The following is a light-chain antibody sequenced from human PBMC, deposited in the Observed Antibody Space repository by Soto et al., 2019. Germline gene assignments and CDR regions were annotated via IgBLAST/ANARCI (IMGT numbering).Light chain of an antibody. CDR2: EVS. CDR1: SSDVGGYNY. V-gene: IGLV2-14*01. CDR3: TSYTSSGTDADVV. Sequence: QSALTQPSSVSGSPGQSITISCTGTSSDVGGYNYVSWYQQHPGKAPKLMIYEVSNRPSGVSNRFSGSKSGNTASLTISGLQAEDEADYYCTSYTSSGTDADVVFGGGTKVTVL. J-gene: IGLJ2*01.